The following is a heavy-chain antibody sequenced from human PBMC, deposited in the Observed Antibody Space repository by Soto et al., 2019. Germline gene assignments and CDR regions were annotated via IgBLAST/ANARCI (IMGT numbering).Heavy chain of an antibody. V-gene: IGHV1-8*02. J-gene: IGHJ5*02. Sequence: ASVKVSCKGSGYPFINFGISWVRQAAGQGLEWLGWINPGSGKTGYAIKFPVRVAMTRDASTSTSHLELSSLTSDETALYYGARMASAGTMNRLGPGTQGTLVAAPS. CDR3: ARMASAGTMNRLGP. CDR1: GYPFINFG. CDR2: INPGSGKT. D-gene: IGHD6-13*01.